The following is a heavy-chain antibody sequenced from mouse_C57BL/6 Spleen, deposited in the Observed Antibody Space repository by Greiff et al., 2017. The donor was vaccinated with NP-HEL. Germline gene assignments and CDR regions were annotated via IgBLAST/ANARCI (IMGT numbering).Heavy chain of an antibody. CDR2: ISSGSSTI. J-gene: IGHJ4*01. D-gene: IGHD2-4*01. Sequence: EVQVVESGGGLVKPGGSLKLSCAASGFTFSDYGMHWVRQAPEKGLEWVAYISSGSSTIYYADTVKGRFTISRDNAKNTLFLQMTSLRSEDTAMYYCARCYDYDGLYAMDYWGQGTSVTVSS. CDR1: GFTFSDYG. V-gene: IGHV5-17*01. CDR3: ARCYDYDGLYAMDY.